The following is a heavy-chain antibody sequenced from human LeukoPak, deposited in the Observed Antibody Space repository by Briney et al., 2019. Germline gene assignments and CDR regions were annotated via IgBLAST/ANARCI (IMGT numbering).Heavy chain of an antibody. J-gene: IGHJ4*02. CDR3: ARESARYFDN. CDR2: IYSGGST. V-gene: IGHV3-53*01. CDR1: GFTFSSFA. Sequence: GGSLRLSCAASGFTFSSFAMTWVRQAPGKGLEWVSVIYSGGSTYYADSVKGRFTISRDNSKNTLYLQMNSLRAEDTAVYYCARESARYFDNWGQGTLVTVSS. D-gene: IGHD1-14*01.